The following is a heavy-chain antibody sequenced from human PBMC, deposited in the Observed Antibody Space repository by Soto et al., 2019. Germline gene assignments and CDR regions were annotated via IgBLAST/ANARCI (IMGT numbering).Heavy chain of an antibody. V-gene: IGHV4-30-2*01. J-gene: IGHJ4*02. CDR3: ARGVDGGYCGGDCYNFDY. D-gene: IGHD2-21*02. CDR2: IYHSGST. Sequence: SETLSLTCAVSGGSISSGGYSWSWIRQPPGKGLEWIGYIYHSGSTYYNPSLKSRVTISVDRSKNQFSLKLSSVTAADTAVYYCARGVDGGYCGGDCYNFDYWGQGTLVTVSS. CDR1: GGSISSGGYS.